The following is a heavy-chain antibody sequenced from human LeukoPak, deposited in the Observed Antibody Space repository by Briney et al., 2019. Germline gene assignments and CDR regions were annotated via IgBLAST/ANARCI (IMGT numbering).Heavy chain of an antibody. CDR1: GFTFGDYA. D-gene: IGHD2-2*01. Sequence: GGSLRLSCTASGFTFGDYAMSWVRQAPGKGLEWVSSISSSSSYIYYADSVKGRFTISRDNAKNSLYLQMNSLRAEDTAVYYCASWVPWGQGTLVTVSS. V-gene: IGHV3-21*01. J-gene: IGHJ4*02. CDR3: ASWVP. CDR2: ISSSSSYI.